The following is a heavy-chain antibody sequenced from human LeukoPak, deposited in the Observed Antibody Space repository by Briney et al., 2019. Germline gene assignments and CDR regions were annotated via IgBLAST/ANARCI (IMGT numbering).Heavy chain of an antibody. V-gene: IGHV3-30*04. CDR3: ARGVRCSSWVSFDY. Sequence: PGRSLRLSCAASGFTFRSYAIHWVRQAPGKGLEWVAVISYDGSNKYSADSVKGRFTISRDNSKNTLYLQMNSLRAEDTAVYYCARGVRCSSWVSFDYWGQGTLVTVSS. CDR2: ISYDGSNK. CDR1: GFTFRSYA. D-gene: IGHD6-13*01. J-gene: IGHJ4*02.